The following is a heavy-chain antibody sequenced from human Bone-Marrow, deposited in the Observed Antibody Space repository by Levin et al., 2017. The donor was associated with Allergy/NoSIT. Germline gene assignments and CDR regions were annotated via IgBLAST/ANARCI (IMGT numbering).Heavy chain of an antibody. J-gene: IGHJ4*02. D-gene: IGHD7-27*01. V-gene: IGHV4-38-2*02. Sequence: PGGSLRLSCAVSGYSISSGYYWGWIRQPPGKGLEWIGSIYHSGSTYYNPSLKSRVTISVDTSKNQFSLKLSSVTAADTAVYYCARDANWGPGNGVFDYWGQGTLVTVSS. CDR3: ARDANWGPGNGVFDY. CDR1: GYSISSGYY. CDR2: IYHSGST.